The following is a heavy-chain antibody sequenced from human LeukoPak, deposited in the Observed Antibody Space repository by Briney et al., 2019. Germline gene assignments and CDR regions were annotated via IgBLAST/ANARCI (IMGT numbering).Heavy chain of an antibody. V-gene: IGHV3-23*01. CDR3: ARVPHAMVRGVIITEFYFDY. J-gene: IGHJ4*02. D-gene: IGHD3-10*01. CDR1: GLTFSNYA. CDR2: ISGSGANR. Sequence: GGSLRLSCAASGLTFSNYAMGWVRQPPGKGLQWVSAISGSGANRYYTDSAKGRFTISRDNAKNSLYLQMNSLRAEDTAVYYCARVPHAMVRGVIITEFYFDYWGQGTLVTVSS.